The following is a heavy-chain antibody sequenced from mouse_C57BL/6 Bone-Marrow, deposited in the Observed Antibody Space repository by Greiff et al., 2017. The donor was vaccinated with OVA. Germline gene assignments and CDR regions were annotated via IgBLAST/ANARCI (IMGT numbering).Heavy chain of an antibody. Sequence: EVHLVESGGGLVKPGGSLKLSCAASGFTFSDYGMHWVRQAPEKGLEWVAYISSGSSTIYYADTVKGRYTIARDNAKNTLFLQMTSLRSEDTAMYYCARPDYGTSWFAYWGQGTLVTVSA. CDR1: GFTFSDYG. CDR3: ARPDYGTSWFAY. V-gene: IGHV5-17*01. D-gene: IGHD2-4*01. J-gene: IGHJ3*01. CDR2: ISSGSSTI.